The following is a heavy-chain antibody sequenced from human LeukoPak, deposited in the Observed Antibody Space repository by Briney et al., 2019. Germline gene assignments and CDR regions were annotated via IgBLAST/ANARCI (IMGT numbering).Heavy chain of an antibody. CDR2: IFYSGST. D-gene: IGHD2-15*01. V-gene: IGHV4-39*07. CDR1: GGSISTSSYY. J-gene: IGHJ6*03. CDR3: ARGYCSGGSCYSYYYYNYMDV. Sequence: PSETLFLTCTVSGGSISTSSYYWGWVRQPPGKGLEWIGNIFYSGSTYYSPSLKSRVTISLDTSRNQFSLKLNSVTAADTAVYYCARGYCSGGSCYSYYYYNYMDVWGKGTTVTVSS.